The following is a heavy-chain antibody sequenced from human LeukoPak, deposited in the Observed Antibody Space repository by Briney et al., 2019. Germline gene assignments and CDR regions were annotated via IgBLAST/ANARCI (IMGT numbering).Heavy chain of an antibody. CDR2: ISAYNGNT. D-gene: IGHD2-2*02. CDR1: GYTFTSYG. CDR3: ARTDSDCSSTSCYISDGMDV. J-gene: IGHJ6*02. V-gene: IGHV1-18*01. Sequence: ASVKVSCKASGYTFTSYGISWVRQAPGQGLEWMGWISAYNGNTNYAQKLQGRVTMTTDTSTSTAYMELRSLRSDDTAVYYCARTDSDCSSTSCYISDGMDVWGQGTTVTVSS.